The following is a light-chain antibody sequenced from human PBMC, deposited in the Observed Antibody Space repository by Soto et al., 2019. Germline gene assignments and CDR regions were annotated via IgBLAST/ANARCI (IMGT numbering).Light chain of an antibody. J-gene: IGLJ1*01. Sequence: QSVLTQPPSVSGAPGQGVTISCTGSTSKIGAGLDVHWYRQLPRTAPKLLIYSNNNRPAGVPDRFSVSRSATSASLAITGLQAAAEADYYCQSYDSSLSAYVFGTGTKVTVL. CDR3: QSYDSSLSAYV. CDR2: SNN. V-gene: IGLV1-40*01. CDR1: TSKIGAGLD.